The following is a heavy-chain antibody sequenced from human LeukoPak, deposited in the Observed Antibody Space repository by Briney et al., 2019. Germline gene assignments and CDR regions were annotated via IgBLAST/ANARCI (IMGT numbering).Heavy chain of an antibody. J-gene: IGHJ3*02. V-gene: IGHV3-23*01. D-gene: IGHD6-19*01. CDR3: AKGLGSSGWYVAFDI. CDR2: ISGSGDST. Sequence: GGSLRLSCAASGFTFSSCSMNWVRQAPGKGLEWVSAISGSGDSTYYADSVKGRFTISRDNSKNTLYLQMNSLRAEDTAVYYCAKGLGSSGWYVAFDIWGQGTMVSVSS. CDR1: GFTFSSCS.